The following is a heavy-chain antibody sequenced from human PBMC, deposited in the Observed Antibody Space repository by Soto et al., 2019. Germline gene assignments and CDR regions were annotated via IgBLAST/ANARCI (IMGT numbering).Heavy chain of an antibody. J-gene: IGHJ6*02. CDR1: GFTFSSYA. V-gene: IGHV3-23*01. CDR2: ISGSGGST. CDR3: AKQVVVAGYYYGMDV. Sequence: GGSLRLSCAASGFTFSSYAMSWVRQAPGKGLEWVSAISGSGGSTYYADSVKGRFTISRDNSKNTLYLQMNSLRAEDTAVYYCAKQVVVAGYYYGMDVWGQGTTVTVSS. D-gene: IGHD2-15*01.